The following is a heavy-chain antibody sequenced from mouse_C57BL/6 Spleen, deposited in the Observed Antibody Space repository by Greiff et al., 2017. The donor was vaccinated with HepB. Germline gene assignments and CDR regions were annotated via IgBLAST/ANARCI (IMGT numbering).Heavy chain of an antibody. CDR2: ILPGSGST. CDR3: ARTRIYYYGSSSYWYFDV. D-gene: IGHD1-1*01. J-gene: IGHJ1*03. CDR1: GYTFTGYW. Sequence: VQLQQSGAELMKPGASVKLSCKATGYTFTGYWIEWVKQRPGHGLEWIGEILPGSGSTNYNEKFKGKATFTAATSSNTAYMQLSSLTTEESAIEYCARTRIYYYGSSSYWYFDVWGTGTTVTVSS. V-gene: IGHV1-9*01.